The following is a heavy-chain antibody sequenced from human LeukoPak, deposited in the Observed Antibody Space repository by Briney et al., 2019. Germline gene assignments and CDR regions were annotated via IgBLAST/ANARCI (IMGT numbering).Heavy chain of an antibody. Sequence: GGSLRLSCPASGFTFSSYEMNWVRQAPGKGLEWVSYISSSGSTIYYADSVKGRFTISRDNAKNSLYLQMNRQRAEDTAVYYCARGDRLWFGEFPPYFDYWGQGTLVTVSS. CDR1: GFTFSSYE. CDR2: ISSSGSTI. V-gene: IGHV3-48*03. D-gene: IGHD3-10*01. J-gene: IGHJ4*02. CDR3: ARGDRLWFGEFPPYFDY.